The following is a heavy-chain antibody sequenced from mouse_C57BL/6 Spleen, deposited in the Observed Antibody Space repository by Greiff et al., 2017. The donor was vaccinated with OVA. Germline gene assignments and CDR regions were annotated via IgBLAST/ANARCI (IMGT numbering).Heavy chain of an antibody. CDR2: FHPYNDDT. J-gene: IGHJ1*03. CDR3: ARGTTVVATDWYFDV. CDR1: GYTFTTYP. V-gene: IGHV1-47*01. D-gene: IGHD1-1*01. Sequence: QVHVKQSGAELVKPGASVKMSCKASGYTFTTYPIEWMKQNHGKSLEWIGNFHPYNDDTKYNEKFKGKATLTVEKSSSTVYLELSRLTSDDSAVYYCARGTTVVATDWYFDVWGTGTTVTVSS.